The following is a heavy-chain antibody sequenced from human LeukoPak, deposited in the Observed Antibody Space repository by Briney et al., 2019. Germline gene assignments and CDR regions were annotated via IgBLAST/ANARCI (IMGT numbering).Heavy chain of an antibody. CDR2: ISYDGSNK. CDR3: ARDREDTAMVTISGY. Sequence: SGGSLRLSCAASGFTFSSYAMHWVRQAPGKGLEWVAVISYDGSNKYYADSVKGRFTISRDNSKNTLYLQMNSLRAEDTAVYYCARDREDTAMVTISGYWGQGTLVTVSS. D-gene: IGHD5-18*01. J-gene: IGHJ4*02. V-gene: IGHV3-30-3*01. CDR1: GFTFSSYA.